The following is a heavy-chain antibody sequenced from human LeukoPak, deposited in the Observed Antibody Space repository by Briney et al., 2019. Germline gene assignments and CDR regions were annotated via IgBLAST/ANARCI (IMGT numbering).Heavy chain of an antibody. Sequence: PSETLSLTCTVSGGSMSSYYWSWIRQPPGKGLEWIGYIYYSGSTNYNPSLKSRVTISVDTSKNQFSLKLSSVTAADAAVYYCARGSNWNQGFFDYWGQGTLVTVSS. CDR3: ARGSNWNQGFFDY. CDR1: GGSMSSYY. CDR2: IYYSGST. V-gene: IGHV4-59*01. D-gene: IGHD1-20*01. J-gene: IGHJ4*02.